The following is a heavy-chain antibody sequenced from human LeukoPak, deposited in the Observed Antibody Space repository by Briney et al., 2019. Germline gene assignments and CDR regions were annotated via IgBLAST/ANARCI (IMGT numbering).Heavy chain of an antibody. Sequence: PGGSLRLSCAASGFTFSSYWMSWVRQAPGKGLEWVANIKQDGSEKYYVDSVKGRFTISRDNAKNSLYLQMNSLGAEDTAVYYCARDPSLRRKGGAFDIWGQGTMVTVSS. J-gene: IGHJ3*02. CDR2: IKQDGSEK. D-gene: IGHD5-12*01. CDR1: GFTFSSYW. CDR3: ARDPSLRRKGGAFDI. V-gene: IGHV3-7*01.